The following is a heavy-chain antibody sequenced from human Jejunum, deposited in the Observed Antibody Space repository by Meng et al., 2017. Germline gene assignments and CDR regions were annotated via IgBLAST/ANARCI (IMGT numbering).Heavy chain of an antibody. Sequence: ASVKVSCKASGYTFTDYHMHWMRQAPGHGLEWVGRINLNTGNADFAQKFQGRVTMTRDTSISTAYMELTGLTSDDSAVYFCTRLKVTTEVVFSEKFDYWGQGTLVTVSS. CDR1: GYTFTDYH. CDR2: INLNTGNA. J-gene: IGHJ4*02. V-gene: IGHV1-2*06. CDR3: TRLKVTTEVVFSEKFDY. D-gene: IGHD1-1*01.